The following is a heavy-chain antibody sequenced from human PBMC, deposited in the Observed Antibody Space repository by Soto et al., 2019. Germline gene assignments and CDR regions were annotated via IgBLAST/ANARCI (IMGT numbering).Heavy chain of an antibody. CDR1: GLSLRRAA. D-gene: IGHD3-22*01. CDR3: ARAYYFESSGYAYAVVY. V-gene: IGHV3-48*03. J-gene: IGHJ4*02. CDR2: ISSSGDTI. Sequence: SLKLSRAASGLSLRRAAMNWVRQCPGQRPERVSYISSSGDTIYYADSVKGRFTISRDNAKNSLYLQMNSLRAEDTAVFYCARAYYFESSGYAYAVVYWGEG.